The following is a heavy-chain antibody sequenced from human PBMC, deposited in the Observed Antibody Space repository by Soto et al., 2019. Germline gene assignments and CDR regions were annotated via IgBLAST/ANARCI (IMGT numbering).Heavy chain of an antibody. D-gene: IGHD2-15*01. V-gene: IGHV2-5*02. CDR1: GFSLSTSGVG. J-gene: IGHJ4*02. CDR2: IYWDDDK. CDR3: AHRRSYCSGGSCYSGFDY. Sequence: QITLKESGPTLVKPTQTLTLTCTFSGFSLSTSGVGVGWIRQPPGKALEWLALIYWDDDKRYSPSLKSRLTIAKDTSKNQVVLTMTNMDPVDTATYYCAHRRSYCSGGSCYSGFDYWGQGTLVTVSS.